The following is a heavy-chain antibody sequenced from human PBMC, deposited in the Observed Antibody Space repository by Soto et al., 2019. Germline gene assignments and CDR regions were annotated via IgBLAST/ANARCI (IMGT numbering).Heavy chain of an antibody. CDR2: ITSKASGYAT. CDR3: TRGYCSSGSCFQFDY. D-gene: IGHD2-15*01. Sequence: EVQLVETGGGLVQPGGSLKLSCAASGFSFSDSRIHWVRQAAGKGLEWVGRITSKASGYATAYVASVKGRFTISRDDSKNTAYLQMNSLKTEHTAVYYCTRGYCSSGSCFQFDYWGQGTLVTVSS. CDR1: GFSFSDSR. V-gene: IGHV3-73*01. J-gene: IGHJ4*02.